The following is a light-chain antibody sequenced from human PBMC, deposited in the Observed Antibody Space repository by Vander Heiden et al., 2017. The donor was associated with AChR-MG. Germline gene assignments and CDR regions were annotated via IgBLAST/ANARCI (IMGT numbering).Light chain of an antibody. CDR3: QSFDSSLSAWV. CDR1: SCNIGAGYD. V-gene: IGLV1-40*01. CDR2: GNT. J-gene: IGLJ3*02. Sequence: QSVLTQPPAVSGAPGQRVTIPCPGSSCNIGAGYDVHWYHQLPGTAPKLLIYGNTNRPSGVPDRFSGSKSGTSASLAITGLQAEDEADYYCQSFDSSLSAWVFGGGTKLTVL.